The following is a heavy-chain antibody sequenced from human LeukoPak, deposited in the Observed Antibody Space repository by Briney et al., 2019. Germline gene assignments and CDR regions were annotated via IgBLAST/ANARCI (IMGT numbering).Heavy chain of an antibody. CDR3: ARTSSGSYDAFDI. CDR1: GYTFTGYY. J-gene: IGHJ3*02. Sequence: ASVKVSCKASGYTFTGYYMHWVRQAPGQGLEWMGWINPNSGGTNYAQDFHGRVTMTRDTSISTAYMELSSLRSEDTAVYYCARTSSGSYDAFDIWGQGTMVTVSS. D-gene: IGHD3-10*01. CDR2: INPNSGGT. V-gene: IGHV1-2*02.